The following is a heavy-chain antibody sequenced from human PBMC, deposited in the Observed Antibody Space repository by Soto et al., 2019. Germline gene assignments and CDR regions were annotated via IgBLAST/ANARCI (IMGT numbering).Heavy chain of an antibody. J-gene: IGHJ4*02. D-gene: IGHD3-16*01. CDR3: ARGQWGLRLGEKDY. V-gene: IGHV4-34*01. CDR2: INHSGST. CDR1: GGSFSGYY. Sequence: QVQLQQWGAGLLKPSETLSLTCAVYGGSFSGYYWSWIRQPPGKGLEWIGEINHSGSTKYNPSLKSRVTISVDTSKNQFSLKLSSVTAAATAVYYCARGQWGLRLGEKDYWGPGTLVTVSS.